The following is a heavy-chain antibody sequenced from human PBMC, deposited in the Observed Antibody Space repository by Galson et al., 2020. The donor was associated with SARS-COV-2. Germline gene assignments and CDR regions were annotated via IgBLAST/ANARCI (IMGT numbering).Heavy chain of an antibody. CDR3: ARSTGSSWYEHRWFQH. CDR2: INHSGST. CDR1: GGSFSGYY. V-gene: IGHV4-34*01. J-gene: IGHJ1*01. D-gene: IGHD6-13*01. Sequence: SETLSLTCAVYGGSFSGYYWSWIRQPPGKGLEWIGEINHSGSTNYNPSLKSRVTISVDTSKNQFSLKLSSVTAADTAVYYCARSTGSSWYEHRWFQHWGQGTLVTVSS.